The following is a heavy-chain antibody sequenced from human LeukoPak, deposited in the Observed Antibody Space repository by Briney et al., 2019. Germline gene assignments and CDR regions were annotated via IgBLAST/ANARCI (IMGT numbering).Heavy chain of an antibody. D-gene: IGHD2-21*02. CDR2: IYYSGST. CDR1: GGSISTYY. V-gene: IGHV4-59*12. J-gene: IGHJ4*02. Sequence: SETLSLTCTVSGGSISTYYWSWIRQPPGKGLEWIGYIYYSGSTHYNPSLKRRVTISVDTSKNQFSLKLSSVTAADTAVYYCARDTDMTSTGYWGQGTLVTVSS. CDR3: ARDTDMTSTGY.